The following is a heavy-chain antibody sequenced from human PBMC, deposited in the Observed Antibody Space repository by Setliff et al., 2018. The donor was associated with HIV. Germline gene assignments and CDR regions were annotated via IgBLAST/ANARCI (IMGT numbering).Heavy chain of an antibody. D-gene: IGHD6-19*01. CDR2: INHSANT. Sequence: SETLSLTCEVYGGSFSDYYYTWIRQSPGKGLEWIGEINHSANTMDNASLRGRVTLSVDASKSQFSLKLTSVTAADTAVYHCARGSPGGWYDYWGQGTPVTVSS. CDR3: ARGSPGGWYDY. CDR1: GGSFSDYY. V-gene: IGHV4-34*01. J-gene: IGHJ4*02.